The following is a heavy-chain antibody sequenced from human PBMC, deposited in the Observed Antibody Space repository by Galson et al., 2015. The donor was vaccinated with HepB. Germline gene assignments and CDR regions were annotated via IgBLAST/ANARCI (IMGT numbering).Heavy chain of an antibody. V-gene: IGHV3-23*01. Sequence: SLRLSCAASEFAFSSYAMTWVRQAPGKGLEWVSGISSSGGSTYYADSVKGRFTTSRDNSKDTLYLQMNSLRAEDTAVYYCASRYSSAWYFDYWGQGTLVTVSS. CDR3: ASRYSSAWYFDY. CDR1: EFAFSSYA. D-gene: IGHD6-13*01. CDR2: ISSSGGST. J-gene: IGHJ4*02.